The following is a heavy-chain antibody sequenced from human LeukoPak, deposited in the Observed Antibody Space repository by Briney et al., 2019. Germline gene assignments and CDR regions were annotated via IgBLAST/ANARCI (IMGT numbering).Heavy chain of an antibody. CDR2: INHSGST. CDR3: ARGVIVVVVAAIGVNAFDI. CDR1: GGSFSGYY. J-gene: IGHJ3*02. V-gene: IGHV4-34*01. Sequence: SETLSLTCAVYGGSFSGYYWSWIRQPPGKGLEWIGEINHSGSTNYNPSLKSRVTISVVTSKNQFSLKLSSVTAADTAVYYCARGVIVVVVAAIGVNAFDIWGQGTMDTVSS. D-gene: IGHD2-15*01.